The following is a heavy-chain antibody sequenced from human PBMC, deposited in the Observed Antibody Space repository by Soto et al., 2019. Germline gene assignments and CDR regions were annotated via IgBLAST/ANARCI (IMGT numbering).Heavy chain of an antibody. V-gene: IGHV4-34*01. Sequence: QVQLQQWGAGLLKPSETLSLTCAVYGGSFSGYYWSWIRQPPGKGLEWIGEINHSGSTNYNPSLKSRVTISVDTSKNQFSLKLSSVTAADTAVYYCARGRGHYSSSWPSRVPVKTNYFDYWGQGTLVTVSS. CDR1: GGSFSGYY. J-gene: IGHJ4*02. CDR2: INHSGST. D-gene: IGHD6-13*01. CDR3: ARGRGHYSSSWPSRVPVKTNYFDY.